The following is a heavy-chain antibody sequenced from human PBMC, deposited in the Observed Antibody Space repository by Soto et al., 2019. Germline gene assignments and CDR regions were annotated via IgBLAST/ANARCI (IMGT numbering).Heavy chain of an antibody. V-gene: IGHV4-59*01. J-gene: IGHJ1*01. Sequence: LSLTCTVSGASMNNYYGSWVRQPPGKGLEWIGYMYYSGGSNSNPSLKGRVTISVDASKNQISLKLTSVTAADTAVYYCVRSGHSFGGVMWGQGTLVTVSS. CDR1: GASMNNYY. CDR3: VRSGHSFGGVM. CDR2: MYYSGGS. D-gene: IGHD3-16*01.